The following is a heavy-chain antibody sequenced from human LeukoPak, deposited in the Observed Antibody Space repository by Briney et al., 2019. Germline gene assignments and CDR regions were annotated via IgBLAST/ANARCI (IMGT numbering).Heavy chain of an antibody. CDR2: ISWNSSSI. CDR3: GKDSCRIWFGGLYGAFDI. J-gene: IGHJ3*02. CDR1: GFTFDGYA. D-gene: IGHD3-10*01. Sequence: GRSLRLSXAASGFTFDGYAMHWVRQAPGKGLEWVSDISWNSSSICYADSVKGRFTISRDNAKNSLYLQMNRLRAEDMAVYYCGKDSCRIWFGGLYGAFDIWGQGTMVTVSS. V-gene: IGHV3-9*03.